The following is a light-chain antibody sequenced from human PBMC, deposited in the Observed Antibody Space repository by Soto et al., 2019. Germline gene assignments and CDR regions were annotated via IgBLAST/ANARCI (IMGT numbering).Light chain of an antibody. CDR2: YDS. CDR1: NIGSKS. J-gene: IGLJ2*01. Sequence: SYELTQPPSVSVAPGKTARITCGGNNIGSKSVHWYQQKPGQAPVLVIYYDSDRPSGIPERFSGSNSGNTATLTISRVEAGDEDDYYCQVWDSSSEDVVFGGGTKLTVL. V-gene: IGLV3-21*04. CDR3: QVWDSSSEDVV.